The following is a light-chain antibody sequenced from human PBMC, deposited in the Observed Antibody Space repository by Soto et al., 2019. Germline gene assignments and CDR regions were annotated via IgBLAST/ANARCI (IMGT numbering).Light chain of an antibody. CDR1: QRLLHNNGNTF. CDR3: MQALQTPYT. V-gene: IGKV2-28*01. CDR2: LGS. Sequence: IVMTQSPPSLTVTPGEPASISCRSSQRLLHNNGNTFLDWYLQKPGQSPQLLIYLGSNRASGVPYRVSGSEAGTDFTLKISRVEAEDFGVYYCMQALQTPYTFGQGTKLEIK. J-gene: IGKJ2*01.